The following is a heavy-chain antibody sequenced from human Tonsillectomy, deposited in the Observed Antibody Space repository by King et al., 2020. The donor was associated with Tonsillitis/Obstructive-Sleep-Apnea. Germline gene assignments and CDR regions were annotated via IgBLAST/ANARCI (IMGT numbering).Heavy chain of an antibody. CDR2: IIPILGIA. CDR1: GGTFSSYA. D-gene: IGHD3-22*01. CDR3: ARATYPYDSSAYLNWFDP. Sequence: QLVQSGAEVKKPGSSVKVSCKASGGTFSSYAISWVRQAPGQGLEWMGRIIPILGIANYAQKFQGRVTITADKSTSTAYMELSSLSSEETAVYYCARATYPYDSSAYLNWFDPWGQGTLVTVSS. J-gene: IGHJ5*02. V-gene: IGHV1-69*04.